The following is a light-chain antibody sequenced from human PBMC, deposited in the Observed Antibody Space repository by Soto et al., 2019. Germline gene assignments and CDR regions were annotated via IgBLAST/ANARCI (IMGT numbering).Light chain of an antibody. V-gene: IGKV3-15*01. CDR3: HQRQSWPRT. CDR1: QSVSSN. J-gene: IGKJ1*01. CDR2: DAS. Sequence: EIVMTQSPATLSVSPGERATLSCRASQSVSSNLAWYQQKPGQAPRLLIYDASTRATGIPARFSGSGSGTDFTLTISSLEPEDFAVYYCHQRQSWPRTFGQGTKVDIK.